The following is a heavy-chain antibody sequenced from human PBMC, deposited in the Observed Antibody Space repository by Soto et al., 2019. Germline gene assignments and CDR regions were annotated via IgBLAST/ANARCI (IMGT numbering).Heavy chain of an antibody. Sequence: QVQLVESGGGVVQPGRSLRLSCAASGFTFSSYGMHWVRKAPGKGLEWVAIISYDGSNKYYADSVKGRFTISRDNSKNTLYLQMNSLRAEDTAVYYCAKETSGYSSSWYYYYGMDVWGQGTTVTVSS. D-gene: IGHD6-13*01. CDR3: AKETSGYSSSWYYYYGMDV. V-gene: IGHV3-30*18. CDR2: ISYDGSNK. CDR1: GFTFSSYG. J-gene: IGHJ6*02.